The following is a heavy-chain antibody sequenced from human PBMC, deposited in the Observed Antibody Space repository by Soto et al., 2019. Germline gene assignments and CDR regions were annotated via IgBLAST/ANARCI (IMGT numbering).Heavy chain of an antibody. Sequence: QLQLVQSGAEAKKPGASVKVSCKASGYTFPTSTISWVRQAPGQGLEWMGWIKAYSGNTNYAQKLQGTVTMSTDTSTNTAYMELRSLTTDDTAIYYCAIADYGDGDYWGQGTLVTVSS. CDR3: AIADYGDGDY. CDR2: IKAYSGNT. V-gene: IGHV1-18*01. J-gene: IGHJ4*02. CDR1: GYTFPTST. D-gene: IGHD4-17*01.